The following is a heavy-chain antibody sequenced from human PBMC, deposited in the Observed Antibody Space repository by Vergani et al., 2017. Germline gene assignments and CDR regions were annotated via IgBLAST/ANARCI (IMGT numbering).Heavy chain of an antibody. CDR1: GCSMSDFY. J-gene: IGHJ5*02. V-gene: IGHV4-4*07. Sequence: QVHLQESGPGVVKPSDTLSLTCTVSGCSMSDFYWTWIRQPAGRGLELIGRIYPNGNGNYNESLRSRLTMSIDTSRSQFSLSLSSVTAADTAVYYCAGGNCGVNCPKYNGLAPWGRGILVTVSS. D-gene: IGHD2-21*01. CDR2: IYPNGNG. CDR3: AGGNCGVNCPKYNGLAP.